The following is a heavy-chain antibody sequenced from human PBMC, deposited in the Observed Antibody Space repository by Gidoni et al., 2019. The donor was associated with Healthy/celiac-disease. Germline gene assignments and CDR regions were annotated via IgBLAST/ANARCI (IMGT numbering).Heavy chain of an antibody. D-gene: IGHD3-10*01. CDR3: AKEDYGSGSYGY. CDR2: ISGSGGST. J-gene: IGHJ4*02. Sequence: EVRLLESGGGLVQPGGSLRLSCAASGFPFSSYAMSWVRQAPGKGLEWVSAISGSGGSTYYADSVKGRFTISRDNSKNTLYLQMNSLRAEDTAVYDCAKEDYGSGSYGYWGQGTLVTVSS. CDR1: GFPFSSYA. V-gene: IGHV3-23*01.